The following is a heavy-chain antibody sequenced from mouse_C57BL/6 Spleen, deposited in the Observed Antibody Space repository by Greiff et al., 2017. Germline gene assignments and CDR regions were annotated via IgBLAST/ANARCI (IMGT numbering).Heavy chain of an antibody. J-gene: IGHJ2*01. CDR3: ARSVGEYYFDY. CDR1: GYAFTNYL. CDR2: INPGSGGT. V-gene: IGHV1-54*01. Sequence: QVQLQQSGAELVRPGTSVKVSCKASGYAFTNYLIEWVKQRPGQGLEWIGVINPGSGGTNYNEKFKGKATLTADKSSSTAYMQLSRLTSVDSAVYLCARSVGEYYFDYWGHGTTLTVSS.